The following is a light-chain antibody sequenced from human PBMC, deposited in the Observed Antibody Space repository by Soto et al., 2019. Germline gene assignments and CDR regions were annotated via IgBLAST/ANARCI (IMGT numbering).Light chain of an antibody. J-gene: IGKJ1*01. CDR1: QSVSSSY. CDR3: LQDYNYPKT. V-gene: IGKV3D-7*01. CDR2: GAS. Sequence: TPSPDTLPLSPGERATLSCRASQSVSSSYLAWYQQKPGQAPRILIYGASSRATGIPDRFSGSGSGTDFTLTISSLQPEDFATYYCLQDYNYPKTLGQGTKV.